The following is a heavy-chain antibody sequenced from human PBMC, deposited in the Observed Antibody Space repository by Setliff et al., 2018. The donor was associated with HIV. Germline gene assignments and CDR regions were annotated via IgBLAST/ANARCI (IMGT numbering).Heavy chain of an antibody. CDR1: GGSISTGGYY. Sequence: PSETLSLTCTVSGGSISTGGYYWGWIRQPPGKGLEWIGSIFHTGSTYYNPSLKSRVTISVDTSKNQFSLRLTSVTAADTAVYYCARVRDYGGNFFDYWGQGTLVTVPQ. CDR3: ARVRDYGGNFFDY. V-gene: IGHV4-39*07. J-gene: IGHJ4*02. D-gene: IGHD4-17*01. CDR2: IFHTGST.